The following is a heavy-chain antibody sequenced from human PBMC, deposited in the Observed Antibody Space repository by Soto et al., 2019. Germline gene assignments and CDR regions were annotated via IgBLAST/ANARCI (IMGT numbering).Heavy chain of an antibody. CDR2: IKSKTNGGTT. Sequence: GGSLRLSCAASGFIFSNAWMSWVRQAPGKGLEWVGRIKSKTNGGTTDYAAPVRGRFSISRDDSKNTLYLQMDSLKTEDTAVYYCTTDDPINRYWGQGTLVTVSS. J-gene: IGHJ4*02. CDR3: TTDDPINRY. V-gene: IGHV3-15*01. CDR1: GFIFSNAW.